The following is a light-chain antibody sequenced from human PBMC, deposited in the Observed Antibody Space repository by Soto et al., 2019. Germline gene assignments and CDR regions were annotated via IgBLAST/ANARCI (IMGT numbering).Light chain of an antibody. CDR3: QHYGASPKYT. CDR2: GAS. Sequence: EIVLTQSPGTLSLSPGQRATLSCRASQSVSSSSLAWYQQRPGQAPRLLIYGASRRATGIPDRFSGSGSGTDFTLTISRLEPEDFAVYYCQHYGASPKYTFGQGPSWRSN. J-gene: IGKJ2*01. V-gene: IGKV3-20*01. CDR1: QSVSSSS.